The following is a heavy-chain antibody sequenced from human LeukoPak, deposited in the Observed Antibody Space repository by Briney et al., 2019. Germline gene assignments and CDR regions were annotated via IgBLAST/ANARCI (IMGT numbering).Heavy chain of an antibody. CDR2: ISYDGSNK. Sequence: GGSLRLSCAASGFTFSSYAMHWVRQAPGKGLEWVAVISYDGSNKYYADSVKGRFTISRDNSKNTLYLQMNSLRAEDTAVYYCARDRLRANWGQYYYYGMDVWGQGTTVTVSS. J-gene: IGHJ6*02. D-gene: IGHD7-27*01. V-gene: IGHV3-30*14. CDR3: ARDRLRANWGQYYYYGMDV. CDR1: GFTFSSYA.